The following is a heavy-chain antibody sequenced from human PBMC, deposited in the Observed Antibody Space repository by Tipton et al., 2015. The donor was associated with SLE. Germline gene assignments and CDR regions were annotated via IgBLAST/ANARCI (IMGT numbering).Heavy chain of an antibody. V-gene: IGHV3-30*04. D-gene: IGHD3-3*01. CDR2: ISYDGSNK. CDR3: ARPHYDFWSGYYIGGYFQH. J-gene: IGHJ1*01. Sequence: SLRLSCAASGFTFFTYAMHWVRQAPGKGLEWVAVISYDGSNKYYADSVKGRFTISRDNSKNTLYLQMNSLRAEDTAVYYCARPHYDFWSGYYIGGYFQHWGQGTLVTVSS. CDR1: GFTFFTYA.